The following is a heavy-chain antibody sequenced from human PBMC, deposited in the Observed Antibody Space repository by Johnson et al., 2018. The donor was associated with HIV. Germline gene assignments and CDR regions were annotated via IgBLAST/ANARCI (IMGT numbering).Heavy chain of an antibody. CDR3: ARVRRSGWFDNDAFDI. CDR2: IGSSGGGT. V-gene: IGHV3-64*07. J-gene: IGHJ3*02. CDR1: GFIFSDYS. Sequence: VQLVESGGGLVQPGGSLRLSCVGSGFIFSDYSMHWVRQAPGKGLEYVSLIGSSGGGTFYADSVKGRFIISRDNSKNTLYLQMGSLTTEDMAVYYCARVRRSGWFDNDAFDIWGQGTMVTVSS. D-gene: IGHD6-19*01.